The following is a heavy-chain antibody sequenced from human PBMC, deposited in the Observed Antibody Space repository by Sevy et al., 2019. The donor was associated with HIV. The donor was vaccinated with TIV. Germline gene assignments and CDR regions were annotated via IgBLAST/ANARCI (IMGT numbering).Heavy chain of an antibody. J-gene: IGHJ4*02. CDR1: GYMFIAYF. CDR2: INPNGGDT. Sequence: ASVKVSCKASGYMFIAYFIHWVRQAPGQGLEWMGRINPNGGDTNYAQKFQGRVTMTRYTSINTAYMELSRLRSDDTAVYSCARVLYYDSSAYYFDYWGQGTLVTVSS. CDR3: ARVLYYDSSAYYFDY. V-gene: IGHV1-2*06. D-gene: IGHD3-22*01.